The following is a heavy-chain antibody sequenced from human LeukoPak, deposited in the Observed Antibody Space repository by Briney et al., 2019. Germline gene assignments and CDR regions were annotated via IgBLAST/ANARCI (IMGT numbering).Heavy chain of an antibody. V-gene: IGHV3-74*01. J-gene: IGHJ4*02. D-gene: IGHD6-13*01. CDR3: AKSRVQQLPGGFDY. CDR1: GFTFSNYW. CDR2: INSDGSST. Sequence: PGGSLRLSCAASGFTFSNYWMHWVRQVPGKGLVWVSRINSDGSSTSYADSEKGRFTISRDNSKNTLYLQMNSLTAEDTSIYYCAKSRVQQLPGGFDYWGQGTLVTVSS.